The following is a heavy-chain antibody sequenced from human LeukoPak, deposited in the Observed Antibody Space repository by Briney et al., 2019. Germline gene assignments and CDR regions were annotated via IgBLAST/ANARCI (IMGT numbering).Heavy chain of an antibody. V-gene: IGHV3-30*18. CDR2: ISYDGSNK. CDR1: GFTFSNYG. CDR3: AKAYGYCTTTSCSHEGFDY. D-gene: IGHD2-2*01. J-gene: IGHJ4*02. Sequence: PGRSLRLSCAASGFTFSNYGMHWVRQAPGKGLEWVAVISYDGSNKYYADSVKGRFAISRDNSKNALYLQMNSLRAEDTAVYYCAKAYGYCTTTSCSHEGFDYWGQGTLVTVSS.